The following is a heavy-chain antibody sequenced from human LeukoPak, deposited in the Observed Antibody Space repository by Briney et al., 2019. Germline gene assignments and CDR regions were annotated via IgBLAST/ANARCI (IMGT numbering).Heavy chain of an antibody. J-gene: IGHJ4*02. V-gene: IGHV3-21*01. CDR2: ISSSSSYI. D-gene: IGHD4-17*01. CDR3: AREGPAVTVDY. CDR1: GFTFSSYS. Sequence: GGSLRLSCAASGFTFSSYSMNWVRQAPGKGLEWVLSISSSSSYIYYADSVKGRFTISRGNAKNSLYLQMNSLRAEDTAVYYCAREGPAVTVDYWGQGTLVTVSS.